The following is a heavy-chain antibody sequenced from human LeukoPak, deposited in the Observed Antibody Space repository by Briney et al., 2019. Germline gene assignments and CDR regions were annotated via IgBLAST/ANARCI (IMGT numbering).Heavy chain of an antibody. J-gene: IGHJ4*02. V-gene: IGHV1-8*01. D-gene: IGHD3-10*01. Sequence: ASVKVSCKASGYTFTSYDINWVRQATGQGLEWMGWMNPNSGNTGYAQKFQGRVTMTRNTSISTAYMELSSLRSEDTAVYYCAVMVRGVHQAFDYWAREPWSPSPQ. CDR2: MNPNSGNT. CDR1: GYTFTSYD. CDR3: AVMVRGVHQAFDY.